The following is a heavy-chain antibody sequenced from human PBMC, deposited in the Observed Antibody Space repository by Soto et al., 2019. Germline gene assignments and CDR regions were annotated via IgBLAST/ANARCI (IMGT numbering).Heavy chain of an antibody. V-gene: IGHV4-59*01. CDR2: IYYTGST. CDR1: GGSISNYY. Sequence: SSETLSLTCTVSGGSISNYYWSWIRQPPGKGLEWIGYIYYTGSTNYNPFLKSRVTISVDTSKNQFSLKLSSVTAADTAVYFCARGYSYGPYFDSWGQGSRVTVSS. D-gene: IGHD5-18*01. J-gene: IGHJ4*02. CDR3: ARGYSYGPYFDS.